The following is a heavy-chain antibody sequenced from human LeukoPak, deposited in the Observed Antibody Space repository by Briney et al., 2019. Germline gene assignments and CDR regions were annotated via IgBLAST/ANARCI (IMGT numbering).Heavy chain of an antibody. CDR2: VSFGGST. CDR3: ARHADPNFFDS. CDR1: GGSILSNSYY. Sequence: SETLSLTCTVSGGSILSNSYYWGWIRQPPGKGLEWIGSVSFGGSTYHNPSLKSRLTISVDTSNNQFSLRLNSLTAADTAVYYCARHADPNFFDSWGQGTLVTVSS. J-gene: IGHJ4*02. V-gene: IGHV4-39*01.